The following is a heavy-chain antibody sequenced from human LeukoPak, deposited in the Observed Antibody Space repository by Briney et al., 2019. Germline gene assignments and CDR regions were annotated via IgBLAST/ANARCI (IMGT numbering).Heavy chain of an antibody. V-gene: IGHV1-2*02. CDR2: INPNNGGT. D-gene: IGHD2-2*01. CDR3: ARGRGTTSSNLDY. J-gene: IGHJ4*02. CDR1: GYTFTGYY. Sequence: ASVKVSCKASGYTFTGYYMHWVRQAPGQGLEWMGWINPNNGGTHYAQKFQGRVTMTRDTSINTAYMELSRLASDDTAVYYCARGRGTTSSNLDYWGQGTLVTVSS.